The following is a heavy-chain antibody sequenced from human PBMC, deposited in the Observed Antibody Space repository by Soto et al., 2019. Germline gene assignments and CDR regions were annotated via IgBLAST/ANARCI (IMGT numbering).Heavy chain of an antibody. CDR2: LTSTSSYT. CDR1: GFTFSSYS. Sequence: EVPLVESGGGLVKPGGSLRLSCAASGFTFSSYSMNWVRQVPGKGLEWVSSLTSTSSYTYYADSEKGRFTISRDNAKNSLFLQMNSLRAEDTAVYYCGRVASSSSWTPDYLGQGTLVTVSS. CDR3: GRVASSSSWTPDY. J-gene: IGHJ4*02. V-gene: IGHV3-21*02. D-gene: IGHD6-13*01.